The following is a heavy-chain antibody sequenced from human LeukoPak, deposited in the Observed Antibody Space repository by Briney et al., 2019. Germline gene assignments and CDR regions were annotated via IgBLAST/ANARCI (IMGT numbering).Heavy chain of an antibody. CDR2: ISSGGYTT. CDR1: GFTFSSRD. CDR3: AREGSSYAPSEPFYFDY. D-gene: IGHD3-10*01. V-gene: IGHV3-48*03. J-gene: IGHJ4*02. Sequence: GGSLRLSCTDSGFTFSSRDMSWVRQAPGKGLEWVSYISSGGYTTRYADSVKGRFTISRDNAKNSLYLQMNSLKAEDTAVYYCAREGSSYAPSEPFYFDYWGQGTLVTVSS.